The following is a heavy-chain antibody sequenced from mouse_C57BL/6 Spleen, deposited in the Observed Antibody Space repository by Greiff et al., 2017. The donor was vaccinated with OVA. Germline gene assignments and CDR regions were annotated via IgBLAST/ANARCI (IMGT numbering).Heavy chain of an antibody. J-gene: IGHJ2*01. Sequence: VQLQQSGAELVRPGASVKLSCTASGFNIKDYYMHWVKQRPEQGLEWIGRIDPEDGDTDYAPKFQGKSTMTADTSSNTAYLHLSSLTSEDTAVYYCTYYYGSSYEYFDYWGQGTTLTVSS. D-gene: IGHD1-1*01. CDR2: IDPEDGDT. V-gene: IGHV14-1*01. CDR3: TYYYGSSYEYFDY. CDR1: GFNIKDYY.